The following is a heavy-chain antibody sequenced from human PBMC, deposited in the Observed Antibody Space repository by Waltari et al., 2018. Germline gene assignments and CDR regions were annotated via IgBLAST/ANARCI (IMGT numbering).Heavy chain of an antibody. J-gene: IGHJ3*02. Sequence: AISWVRQAPGQGLEWMGRIIPIFGTANYAQKFQGRVTITADKSTSTAYMELSSLRSEDTAVYYCARVPGGGTIFGVVIGAFDIWGQGTMVTVSS. D-gene: IGHD3-3*01. V-gene: IGHV1-69*06. CDR2: IIPIFGTA. CDR3: ARVPGGGTIFGVVIGAFDI. CDR1: A.